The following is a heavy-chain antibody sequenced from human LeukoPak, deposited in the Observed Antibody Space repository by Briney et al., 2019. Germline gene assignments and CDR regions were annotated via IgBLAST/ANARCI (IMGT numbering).Heavy chain of an antibody. CDR1: GFTFSSYA. V-gene: IGHV3-30*04. CDR3: ARGTLEALDY. J-gene: IGHJ4*02. CDR2: ISYDGSNK. Sequence: SGGSLRLSCAASGFTFSSYAMHWVRQAPGKGLEWVAVISYDGSNKYYADSVKGRFTISRDNSKNTLYLQMNSLRAEDTAVYYCARGTLEALDYWGQGTLVTVSS.